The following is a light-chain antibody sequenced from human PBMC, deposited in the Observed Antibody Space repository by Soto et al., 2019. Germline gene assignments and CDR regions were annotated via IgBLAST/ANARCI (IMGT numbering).Light chain of an antibody. CDR1: GSDIAVYDF. Sequence: QSALTQPPSASGSPGQSVTISCAGTGSDIAVYDFVSWYQQHPDKAPKLIIYEVHKRPSGVPDRFSASKSGSTASLTVSGLHAEDEADYYCSSFAGDKTLVFGGGTKVTVL. V-gene: IGLV2-8*01. J-gene: IGLJ2*01. CDR2: EVH. CDR3: SSFAGDKTLV.